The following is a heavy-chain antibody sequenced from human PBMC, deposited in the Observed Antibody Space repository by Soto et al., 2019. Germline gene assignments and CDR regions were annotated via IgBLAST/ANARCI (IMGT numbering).Heavy chain of an antibody. J-gene: IGHJ5*02. CDR3: ARGRYYGDYVSDNWFDP. V-gene: IGHV4-31*03. CDR1: GGSISSGGYY. D-gene: IGHD4-17*01. Sequence: PSETLSLTCTVSGGSISSGGYYWSWIRQHPGKGLEWIGYIYYSGSTYYNPSLKSRVTISVDTSKNQFSLKLSSVTAADTAVYYCARGRYYGDYVSDNWFDPWGQGTLVTVSS. CDR2: IYYSGST.